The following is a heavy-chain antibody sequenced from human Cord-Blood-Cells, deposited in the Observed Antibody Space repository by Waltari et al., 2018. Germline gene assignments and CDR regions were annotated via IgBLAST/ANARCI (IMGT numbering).Heavy chain of an antibody. CDR1: GGSFSGYY. J-gene: IGHJ4*02. V-gene: IGHV4-34*01. CDR2: INHSGST. D-gene: IGHD2-2*01. Sequence: QVQLQQWGAGLLKPSETLSLTCAVYGGSFSGYYWSWIRQPPGKGLEWIGEINHSGSTNYHPSRKSRVTISVDTSKNQFSMKLSSVTAADTAVYYCARGHGELLSSTSCFDYWGQGTLVTVSS. CDR3: ARGHGELLSSTSCFDY.